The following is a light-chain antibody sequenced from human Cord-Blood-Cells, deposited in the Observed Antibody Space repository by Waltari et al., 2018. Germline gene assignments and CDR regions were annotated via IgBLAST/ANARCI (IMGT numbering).Light chain of an antibody. Sequence: DIQMTQSPSSLSASVGDRVTITCRASQSISSYLNWYQQKPGKAPKLLIYAASSLQSGVPSRFSGSGSGTDXXXTISSLQPEXXATXXCQQSYSTPWTFGQGTKVEIK. CDR3: QQSYSTPWT. J-gene: IGKJ1*01. V-gene: IGKV1-39*01. CDR2: AAS. CDR1: QSISSY.